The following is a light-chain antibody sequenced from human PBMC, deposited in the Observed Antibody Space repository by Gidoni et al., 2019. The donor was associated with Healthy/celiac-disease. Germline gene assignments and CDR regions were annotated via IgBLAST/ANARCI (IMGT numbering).Light chain of an antibody. CDR2: DAS. V-gene: IGKV1-33*01. Sequence: DINMTQSPSSLSASVGDRVTITCQASHDISNYLNWYQQKPVKAPKLLIYDASNLETGVPSRFSGSESGTDFTFTISGLQPEDIATYYCQQSGTFGGGTKVEIK. CDR1: HDISNY. J-gene: IGKJ4*01. CDR3: QQSGT.